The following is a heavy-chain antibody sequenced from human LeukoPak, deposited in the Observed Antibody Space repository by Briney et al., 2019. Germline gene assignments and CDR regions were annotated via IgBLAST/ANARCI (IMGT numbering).Heavy chain of an antibody. CDR3: AREGAAYYYGSGSHRNFDY. CDR1: GYTFTSYY. J-gene: IGHJ4*02. CDR2: INPSGGST. Sequence: GAPVKVSCKASGYTFTSYYMHWVRQAPGQGLEWMGIINPSGGSTSYAQKFQGRVTMTRDMSTSTVYMELSSLRSEDTAVYYCAREGAAYYYGSGSHRNFDYWGQGTLVTVSS. V-gene: IGHV1-46*01. D-gene: IGHD3-10*01.